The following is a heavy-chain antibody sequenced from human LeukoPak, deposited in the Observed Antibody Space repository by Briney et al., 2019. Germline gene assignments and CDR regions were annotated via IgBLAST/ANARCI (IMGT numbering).Heavy chain of an antibody. D-gene: IGHD2-8*01. J-gene: IGHJ3*01. CDR2: IHHTGTT. V-gene: IGHV4-59*01. Sequence: SETLSLTCTVSSGSISTYYWSWIRQPPGKGLESIGFIHHTGTTISNPSLKSRVTISADTSKNQFSLKLRSVTAADTAVYFCVREEDGVVDDAFDVWGPGTMVTVSS. CDR1: SGSISTYY. CDR3: VREEDGVVDDAFDV.